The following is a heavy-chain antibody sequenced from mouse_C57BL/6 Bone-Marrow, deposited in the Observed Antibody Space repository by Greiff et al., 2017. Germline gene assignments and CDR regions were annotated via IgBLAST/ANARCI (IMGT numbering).Heavy chain of an antibody. CDR2: IDPSDSYT. V-gene: IGHV1-69*01. CDR1: GYTFTSYW. Sequence: QVQLQQPGAELVMPGASVKLSCKASGYTFTSYWMHWVKQRPGQGLEWIGEIDPSDSYTNYNQKFKGKSTLTVDKSSSTAYMQLSSLTSEDSAVYYCARWEGYYGNFDYWGQGTTLTVSS. CDR3: ARWEGYYGNFDY. D-gene: IGHD2-1*01. J-gene: IGHJ2*01.